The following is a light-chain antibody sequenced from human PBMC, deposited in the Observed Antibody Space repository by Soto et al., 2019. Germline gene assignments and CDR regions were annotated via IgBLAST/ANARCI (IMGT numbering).Light chain of an antibody. CDR3: QQYGRSRT. CDR2: DIS. Sequence: EIVLTQSPGTLSLSPGERATLSCRASQSVSSTYLAWYQQKPGQAPRLLIYDISNRATGIPDRFSGSGSGTDFTLTISRLEPEDFAVYYCQQYGRSRTFGQGTKVEIK. CDR1: QSVSSTY. V-gene: IGKV3-20*01. J-gene: IGKJ1*01.